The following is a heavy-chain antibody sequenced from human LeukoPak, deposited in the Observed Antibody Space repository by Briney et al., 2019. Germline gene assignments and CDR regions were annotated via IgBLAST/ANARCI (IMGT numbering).Heavy chain of an antibody. J-gene: IGHJ4*02. D-gene: IGHD3-22*01. CDR2: IIPIFGIA. CDR3: ARHSNYYDSGGYYYDY. CDR1: GGTFSSYA. V-gene: IGHV1-69*04. Sequence: SVKVSCKASGGTFSSYAISWVRQAPGRGLEWMGRIIPIFGIANYAQKFQGRVTITADKSTSTAYMELSSLRSEDTAVYYCARHSNYYDSGGYYYDYWGQGTLVTVSS.